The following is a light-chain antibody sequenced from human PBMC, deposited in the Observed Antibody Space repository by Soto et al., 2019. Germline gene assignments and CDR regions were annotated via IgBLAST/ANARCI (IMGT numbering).Light chain of an antibody. CDR2: GAS. V-gene: IGKV3-20*01. J-gene: IGKJ2*01. CDR3: PQYGIAPLMYT. CDR1: QSVTNNY. Sequence: EIVLMQSPGTLSLSPGERATLSCRASQSVTNNYLAWYQQKPGQAPRLLIYGASSRATGVPDRFSGSGSGRDFTLTITRLEPEDFAVYYCPQYGIAPLMYTFGQGTKLGVK.